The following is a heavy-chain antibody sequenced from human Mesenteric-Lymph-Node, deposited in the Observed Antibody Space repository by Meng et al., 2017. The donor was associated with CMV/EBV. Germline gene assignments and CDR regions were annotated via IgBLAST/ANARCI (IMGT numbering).Heavy chain of an antibody. CDR1: GYILTSYD. CDR3: ARGGTGMDV. CDR2: ISVYNGNT. Sequence: ASVKVSCKASGYILTSYDITWVRQAPGQDLEWMGWISVYNGNTNYAQKIQGRVTMTTDTSTSTVYMELRSLRSDDTAIYYCARGGTGMDVWGQGTTVTVSS. J-gene: IGHJ6*02. V-gene: IGHV1-18*01.